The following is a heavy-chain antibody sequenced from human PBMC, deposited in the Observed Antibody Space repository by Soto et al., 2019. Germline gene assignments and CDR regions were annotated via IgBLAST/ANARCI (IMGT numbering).Heavy chain of an antibody. Sequence: SETLSLTCAVSGGSISSGGYSWSWIRQPPGKGLEWIGYIYHTWNTYYNPSLESRVTISVDRSRNQLSLELTSVTAADTAVYYCARFRGTAILDYWGQGTLVTVSS. D-gene: IGHD2-2*02. CDR3: ARFRGTAILDY. CDR2: IYHTWNT. J-gene: IGHJ4*02. V-gene: IGHV4-30-2*01. CDR1: GGSISSGGYS.